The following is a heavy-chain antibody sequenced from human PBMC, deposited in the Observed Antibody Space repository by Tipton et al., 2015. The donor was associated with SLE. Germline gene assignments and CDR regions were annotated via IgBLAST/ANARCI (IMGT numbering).Heavy chain of an antibody. V-gene: IGHV1-2*06. CDR1: GYTFIGYY. CDR2: INPNNGDT. J-gene: IGHJ1*01. CDR3: ARDLVAGISYFQH. Sequence: QSGPEVKKPGASVRVSCKASGYTFIGYYMHWVRQAPGLGLEWMGRINPNNGDTNYARKFQGRVTMTWDTSISTAYLELSRLTSDDTAVYYCARDLVAGISYFQHWGQGTLVTFSS. D-gene: IGHD6-19*01.